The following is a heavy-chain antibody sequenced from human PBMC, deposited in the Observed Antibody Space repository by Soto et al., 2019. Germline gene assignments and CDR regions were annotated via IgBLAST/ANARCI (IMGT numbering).Heavy chain of an antibody. V-gene: IGHV3-30*18. CDR2: TSYDGSNK. Sequence: QVQLVESGGGVVQPGRSLRLSCAASGFTFSNYGMHWVRQAPGKGLEWVAVTSYDGSNKYYADSVKGRFTISRDNSKNTLFLQMNSLGGADTAVYYCAKNGDRSSWGQFEYGGQGTLVTVSS. D-gene: IGHD6-13*01. CDR3: AKNGDRSSWGQFEY. CDR1: GFTFSNYG. J-gene: IGHJ4*02.